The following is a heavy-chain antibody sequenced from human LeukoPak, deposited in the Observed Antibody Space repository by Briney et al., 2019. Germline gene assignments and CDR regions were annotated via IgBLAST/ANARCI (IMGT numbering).Heavy chain of an antibody. CDR2: IYYSGST. D-gene: IGHD2-21*02. J-gene: IGHJ3*02. CDR3: AREYSVTGDAFDI. Sequence: SETLSLTCTVSGGSISSYYWSWIRQPPGEGLEWIGYIYYSGSTNYNPSLKSRVTISVDTSKNQFSLKLSSVTAADTAVYYCAREYSVTGDAFDIWGQGTMVTVSS. CDR1: GGSISSYY. V-gene: IGHV4-59*01.